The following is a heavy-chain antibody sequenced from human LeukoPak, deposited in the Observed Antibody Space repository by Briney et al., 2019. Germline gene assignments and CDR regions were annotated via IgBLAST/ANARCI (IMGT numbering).Heavy chain of an antibody. Sequence: PGGSLRLSCAASGFTFSSYGMHWVRQAPGKGLEWVAVIWYDGSNKYYADSVKGRFTISRDNSKNTLYLQMNSLRAEDTAVYYCAKDEPYYDFWSGLGYFDYWGQGTLVTVSS. D-gene: IGHD3-3*01. CDR1: GFTFSSYG. V-gene: IGHV3-33*06. CDR2: IWYDGSNK. J-gene: IGHJ4*02. CDR3: AKDEPYYDFWSGLGYFDY.